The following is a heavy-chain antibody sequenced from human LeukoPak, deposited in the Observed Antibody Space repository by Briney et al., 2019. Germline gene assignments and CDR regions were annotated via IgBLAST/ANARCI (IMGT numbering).Heavy chain of an antibody. V-gene: IGHV1-18*01. D-gene: IGHD1-26*01. J-gene: IGHJ4*02. CDR3: ARAGVGPTTYSDY. Sequence: ASVKVSCKISGHTLIRYGINWVRQAPGQGLEWMGWISSYNSDTNYAQKFQGRVTMTTDTSTNTAYMELRSLRSDDTAVYYCARAGVGPTTYSDYWGQGILVTVSS. CDR1: GHTLIRYG. CDR2: ISSYNSDT.